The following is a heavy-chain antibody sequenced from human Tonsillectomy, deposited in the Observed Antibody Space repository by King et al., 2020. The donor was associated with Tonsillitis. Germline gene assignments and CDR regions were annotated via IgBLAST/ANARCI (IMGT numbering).Heavy chain of an antibody. CDR1: GFTFDNYA. D-gene: IGHD1-26*01. CDR3: AKDKEAGGTSPLDF. V-gene: IGHV3-9*01. CDR2: ISWNSGST. J-gene: IGHJ4*02. Sequence: VQLVESGGGLVQPGKSLRLSCAASGFTFDNYAMHWVRQAPGKGLEWVSGISWNSGSTDYADSVKGRFTISRDNAKNSLYLQLNSLRTEDTALYYCAKDKEAGGTSPLDFWGXXTPVTVSS.